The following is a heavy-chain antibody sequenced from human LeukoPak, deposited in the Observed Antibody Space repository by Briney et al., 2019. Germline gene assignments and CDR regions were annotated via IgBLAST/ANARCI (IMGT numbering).Heavy chain of an antibody. CDR2: ISGSGGST. D-gene: IGHD3-22*01. CDR3: ANWEYYYKDSSGPDAFDI. J-gene: IGHJ3*02. Sequence: QPGGSLRLSCAASGFTFSSYGMHWVRQAPGKGLEWVSAISGSGGSTYYADSVKGRFTISRDNSKNTLYLQMNSLRAEDTAVYYCANWEYYYKDSSGPDAFDIWGQGTMVTVSS. CDR1: GFTFSSYG. V-gene: IGHV3-23*01.